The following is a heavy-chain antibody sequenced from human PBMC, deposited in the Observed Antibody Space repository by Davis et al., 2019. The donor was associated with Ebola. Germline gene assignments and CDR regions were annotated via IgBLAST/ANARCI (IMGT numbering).Heavy chain of an antibody. CDR2: IYSGGST. CDR3: ARARGSGVYFDY. J-gene: IGHJ4*02. D-gene: IGHD6-19*01. Sequence: GGSLRLSCAASGFTVSSNYMSWVRQAPGKGLEWVSVIYSGGSTYYADSVKGRFTVSRDNAKNTLYLQMDSLRAEDTAVYYCARARGSGVYFDYWGQGTLVTVSS. V-gene: IGHV3-66*01. CDR1: GFTVSSNY.